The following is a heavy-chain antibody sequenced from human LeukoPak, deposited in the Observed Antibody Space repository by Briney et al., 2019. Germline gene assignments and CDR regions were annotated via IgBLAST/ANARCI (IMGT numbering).Heavy chain of an antibody. CDR1: GGSISSSSYY. CDR2: IYYSGST. Sequence: SETLTLTCTVSGGSISSSSYYWGWIRQPPGKGLEWIGSIYYSGSTYYNPPLKSRVTISVDTSKNQFSLKLSSVIAADTAVCYCATQGEGATTWDYFDYWGQGTLVTVSS. D-gene: IGHD1-26*01. CDR3: ATQGEGATTWDYFDY. J-gene: IGHJ4*02. V-gene: IGHV4-39*07.